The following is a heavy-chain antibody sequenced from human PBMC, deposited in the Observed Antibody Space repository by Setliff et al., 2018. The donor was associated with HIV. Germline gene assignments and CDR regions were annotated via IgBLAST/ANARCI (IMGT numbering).Heavy chain of an antibody. V-gene: IGHV3-30*19. D-gene: IGHD3-3*02. CDR1: GFTFSSYG. CDR3: ARDYIYGTRDAFDI. Sequence: GGSLRLSCAASGFTFSSYGMHWVRQAPGKGLEWVAVIWYDGSNKYYADSVKGRFTISRDNSKNTLYLQMNSLRAEDTAVYFCARDYIYGTRDAFDIWGQGTMVTVSS. CDR2: IWYDGSNK. J-gene: IGHJ3*02.